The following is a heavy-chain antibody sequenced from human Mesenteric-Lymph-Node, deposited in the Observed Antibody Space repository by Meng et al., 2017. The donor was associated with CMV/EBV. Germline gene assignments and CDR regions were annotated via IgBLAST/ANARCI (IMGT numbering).Heavy chain of an antibody. J-gene: IGHJ4*02. Sequence: CKASGGTFSHYSINWVRQAPGQGLEWMGKIYPMLGITNSAQKFQGRVMITADKSTSTGYMELSSLRSDDTAVYYCARVEDSDDHYLDSWGQGSLVTVSS. CDR2: IYPMLGIT. CDR1: GGTFSHYS. V-gene: IGHV1-69*02. D-gene: IGHD1-1*01. CDR3: ARVEDSDDHYLDS.